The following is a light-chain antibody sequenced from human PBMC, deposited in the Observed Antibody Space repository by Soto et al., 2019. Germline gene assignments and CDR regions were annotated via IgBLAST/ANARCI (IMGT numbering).Light chain of an antibody. Sequence: EIVLTQSPGTLSLSPGERATLSCRASQSVSSNYLAWYQQKPGQAPRLLIYGASSRATGIPDRFSGSGSGTDFTLSISGLESEDFAVYYCQQYGSSPRTFGQGTKVDIK. V-gene: IGKV3-20*01. CDR3: QQYGSSPRT. CDR1: QSVSSNY. CDR2: GAS. J-gene: IGKJ1*01.